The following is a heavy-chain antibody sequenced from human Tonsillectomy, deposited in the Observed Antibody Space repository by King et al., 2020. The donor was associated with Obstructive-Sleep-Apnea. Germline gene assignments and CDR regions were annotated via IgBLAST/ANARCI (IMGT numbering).Heavy chain of an antibody. D-gene: IGHD2-2*01. CDR2: IFPGDSDT. CDR3: ARCNHPTAFARFDP. Sequence: QLVQSGAEVKKPGASLKISCKGSGYKFADYWILWVRQMPGQGLEWMGLIFPGDSDTRYSPSFQGQVTISADKSINTAYLHWSSLTASDTAIYYCARCNHPTAFARFDPWGQGTLLTVSS. V-gene: IGHV5-51*01. J-gene: IGHJ5*02. CDR1: GYKFADYW.